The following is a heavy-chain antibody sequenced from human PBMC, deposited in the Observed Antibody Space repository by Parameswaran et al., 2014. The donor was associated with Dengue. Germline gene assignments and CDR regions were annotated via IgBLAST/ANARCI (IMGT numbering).Heavy chain of an antibody. V-gene: IGHV3-33*01. D-gene: IGHD5-18*01. J-gene: IGHJ4*02. CDR3: ARRWGYRIDY. CDR2: LWYDGSKK. CDR1: GFTFSTYA. Sequence: SLKISCAASGFTFSTYAIHWVRQGSRARGLEWVAFLWYDGSKKFYADSVKGRFIISRDNSKNTVSLQLNGLRVEDTAIYYCARRWGYRIDYWGQGTLVTVSS.